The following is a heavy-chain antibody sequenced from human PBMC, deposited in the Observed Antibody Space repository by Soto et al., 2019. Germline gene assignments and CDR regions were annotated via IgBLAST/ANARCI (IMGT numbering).Heavy chain of an antibody. V-gene: IGHV3-30-3*01. CDR1: GFTFSSYA. J-gene: IGHJ6*02. Sequence: GGSLRLSCAASGFTFSSYAMHWVRQAPGKGLEWVAVISYDGSNKYYEDSVKGRFTISRDNSKNTLYLQMNSLRAEDTAVYYCARGNYGDYLLYYYGMDVWGQGTTVTVSS. D-gene: IGHD4-17*01. CDR2: ISYDGSNK. CDR3: ARGNYGDYLLYYYGMDV.